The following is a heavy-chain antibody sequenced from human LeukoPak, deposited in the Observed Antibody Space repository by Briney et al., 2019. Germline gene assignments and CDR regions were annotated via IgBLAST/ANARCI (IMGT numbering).Heavy chain of an antibody. V-gene: IGHV3-21*01. J-gene: IGHJ6*03. CDR1: GFSFSSYN. D-gene: IGHD3-10*01. CDR3: ARAPSGFLSPYYYMDV. Sequence: PGGSLRLSCEASGFSFSSYNMDWVRQTPGKGLEWISSITTSSTYTFYADSVKGRFTISRDNARNSLYLQMNSLRVEDTAVYYCARAPSGFLSPYYYMDVWGKGTTVTISS. CDR2: ITTSSTYT.